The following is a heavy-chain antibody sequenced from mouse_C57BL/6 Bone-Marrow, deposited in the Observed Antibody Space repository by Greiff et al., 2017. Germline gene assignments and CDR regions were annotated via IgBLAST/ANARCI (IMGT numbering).Heavy chain of an antibody. J-gene: IGHJ2*01. CDR2: IYPGSGNT. CDR3: ARLAYSDY. Sequence: VQLVESGPELVKPGASVKISCKASGYSFTSYYIHWVKQRPGQGLEWIGWIYPGSGNTKYNEKFKGKATLTADTSSSTAYMQLSSLTSEDSAVYYCARLAYSDYWGQGTTLTVSS. V-gene: IGHV1-66*01. CDR1: GYSFTSYY.